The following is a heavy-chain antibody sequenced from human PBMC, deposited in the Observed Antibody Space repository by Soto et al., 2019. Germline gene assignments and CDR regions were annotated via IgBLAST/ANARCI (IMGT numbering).Heavy chain of an antibody. CDR2: INPSGGST. Sequence: ASVKVSCKASGGTFSSYAISWVRQAPGQGLEWMGIINPSGGSTSYAQKFQGRVTMTRDTSTSTVYMELSSLRSEDTAVYYCARARPYASYGMDVWGQGTTVTVSS. J-gene: IGHJ6*02. V-gene: IGHV1-46*03. CDR1: GGTFSSYA. CDR3: ARARPYASYGMDV. D-gene: IGHD2-8*01.